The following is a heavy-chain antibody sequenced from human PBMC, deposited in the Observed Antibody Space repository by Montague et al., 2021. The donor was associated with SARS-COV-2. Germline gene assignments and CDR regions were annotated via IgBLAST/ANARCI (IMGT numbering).Heavy chain of an antibody. D-gene: IGHD3-3*01. J-gene: IGHJ3*01. CDR1: SGSFSDFY. CDR3: ARGQVTISGVLIFIPAAGHLDG. Sequence: SETLSLTCVVYSGSFSDFYWTWIRQYPGKGLEWIGEINHTGSATYNPPPKGRGTLTTEKTKNKFSLKLQSVTPAATAVYYCARGQVTISGVLIFIPAAGHLDGWGQGTSVTVSS. V-gene: IGHV4-34*01. CDR2: INHTGSA.